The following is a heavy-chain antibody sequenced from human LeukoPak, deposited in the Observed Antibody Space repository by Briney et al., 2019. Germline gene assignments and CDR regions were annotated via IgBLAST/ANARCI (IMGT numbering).Heavy chain of an antibody. Sequence: ASVKVSCKASGYTFTGYYMHWVRQAPGQGLERMGWINPNSGGTNYAQKFQGRVTMTRDTSISTAYMELSRLRSDDTAVYYCAREALRIAVAGPIGYWGQGTLVTVSS. J-gene: IGHJ4*02. V-gene: IGHV1-2*02. CDR3: AREALRIAVAGPIGY. D-gene: IGHD6-19*01. CDR2: INPNSGGT. CDR1: GYTFTGYY.